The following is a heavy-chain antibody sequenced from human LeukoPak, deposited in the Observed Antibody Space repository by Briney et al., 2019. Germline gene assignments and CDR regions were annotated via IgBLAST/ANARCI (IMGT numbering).Heavy chain of an antibody. Sequence: GGSLRLSCAGITFRSYAMTWVRQAPGKGLEWVSGISGSGADTYYADSVRGRFTVSRDNSNSTLYLQMNSLRAEDTAVYYCVKDRVPNAIWWGQGTLVTISS. CDR1: GITFRSYA. V-gene: IGHV3-23*01. CDR2: ISGSGADT. J-gene: IGHJ4*02. D-gene: IGHD2-2*01. CDR3: VKDRVPNAIW.